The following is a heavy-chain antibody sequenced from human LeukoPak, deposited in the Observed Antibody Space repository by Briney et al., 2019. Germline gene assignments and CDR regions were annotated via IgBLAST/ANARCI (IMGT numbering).Heavy chain of an antibody. CDR1: GYSFTNYW. CDR3: ARRPAATDYYYYGMDV. CDR2: IYPGDSDT. Sequence: GESLKISCKASGYSFTNYWIGWVRQMPGKGLEWMGIIYPGDSDTRYSPSFQGQVTISVDKSINTAHLQWSSLKASDTAMYYCARRPAATDYYYYGMDVWGQGTTVTVSS. D-gene: IGHD2-2*01. V-gene: IGHV5-51*01. J-gene: IGHJ6*02.